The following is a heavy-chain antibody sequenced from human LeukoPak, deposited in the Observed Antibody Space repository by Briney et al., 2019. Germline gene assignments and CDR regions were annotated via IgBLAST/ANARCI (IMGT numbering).Heavy chain of an antibody. CDR3: ARDHLGELYFDY. CDR2: IWYDGSNK. CDR1: GFTFSSYG. V-gene: IGHV3-33*01. D-gene: IGHD3-16*01. J-gene: IGHJ4*02. Sequence: PGRSLRLSCAASGFTFSSYGMHWVRQAPGKGLEWVAVIWYDGSNKYYADSVKGRFTISRDNSKNTLYLQMNSLRAEDTAVYYCARDHLGELYFDYWGQGTLVTVSS.